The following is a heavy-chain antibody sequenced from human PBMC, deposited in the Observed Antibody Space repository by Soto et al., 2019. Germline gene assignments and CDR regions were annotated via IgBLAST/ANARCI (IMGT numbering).Heavy chain of an antibody. Sequence: QITLKESGPTLVKPTQTLTLTCTFSGFSLTRGVAVGWIRQPPGKALEWLSLIYWDDDKRYSPSLKSRLTITKDTSKNQVVPTLTNLGPVDTATYYCARDSYGSGYGMDVWGQGTTVTVSS. D-gene: IGHD3-10*01. V-gene: IGHV2-5*02. CDR3: ARDSYGSGYGMDV. CDR2: IYWDDDK. J-gene: IGHJ6*02. CDR1: GFSLTRGVA.